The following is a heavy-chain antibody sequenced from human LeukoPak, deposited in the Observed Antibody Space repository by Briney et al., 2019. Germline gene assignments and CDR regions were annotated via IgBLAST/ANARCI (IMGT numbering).Heavy chain of an antibody. Sequence: PGGSLRLSCAASGFTFTTVAMTWVRQAPGKGLEWVSYIGGTGVSTYYADSVRGRFTISRDNSKNTLFLQMNSLRAEDTAVYYCAKDTASKYQLLPFDYWGQGTLVTVSS. CDR2: IGGTGVST. V-gene: IGHV3-23*01. CDR3: AKDTASKYQLLPFDY. J-gene: IGHJ4*02. D-gene: IGHD2-2*01. CDR1: GFTFTTVA.